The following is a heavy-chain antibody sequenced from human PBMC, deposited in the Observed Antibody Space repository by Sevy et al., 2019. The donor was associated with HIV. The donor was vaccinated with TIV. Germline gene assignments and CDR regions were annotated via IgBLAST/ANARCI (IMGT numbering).Heavy chain of an antibody. CDR3: AKMDTALLHYYGMDV. CDR1: GFTFSSYA. D-gene: IGHD5-18*01. V-gene: IGHV3-23*01. CDR2: ISGSGGST. J-gene: IGHJ6*02. Sequence: GGSLRLSCAASGFTFSSYAMSWVRQAPGKGLEWVSAISGSGGSTYYADSVKGRFTISRDNSKNTLYQQMNSLRAEDTAVYYCAKMDTALLHYYGMDVWGHGTTVTVSS.